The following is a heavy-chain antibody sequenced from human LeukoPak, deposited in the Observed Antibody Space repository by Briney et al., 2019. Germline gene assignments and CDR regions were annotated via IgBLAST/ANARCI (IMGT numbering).Heavy chain of an antibody. CDR2: IIPIFGTA. D-gene: IGHD2-2*01. V-gene: IGHV1-69*06. CDR1: GGTFSSYA. Sequence: SVKVSCKASGGTFSSYAISWVRQAPGQGLEWMGGIIPIFGTANYAQKFQGRVTITADKSTSTAYMELSSLRSEDTAVYYCARDCSSTSCYVTDAFDIWGQGTMVTVSS. J-gene: IGHJ3*02. CDR3: ARDCSSTSCYVTDAFDI.